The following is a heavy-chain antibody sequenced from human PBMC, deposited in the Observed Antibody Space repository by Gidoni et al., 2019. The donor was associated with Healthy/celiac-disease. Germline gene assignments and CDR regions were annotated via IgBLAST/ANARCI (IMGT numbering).Heavy chain of an antibody. CDR1: GFTFCRYA. Sequence: EVQLLESGGGLVQPGGSLRLSCAASGFTFCRYAMSWVRQAPGQGLEWVSAISGSGGSTYYADSVKGRFTISRDNSKNTLYLQMNSLRAEDTAVYYCAKDRDYGSGSYYFDYWGQGTLVTVSS. CDR2: ISGSGGST. J-gene: IGHJ4*02. D-gene: IGHD3-10*01. CDR3: AKDRDYGSGSYYFDY. V-gene: IGHV3-23*01.